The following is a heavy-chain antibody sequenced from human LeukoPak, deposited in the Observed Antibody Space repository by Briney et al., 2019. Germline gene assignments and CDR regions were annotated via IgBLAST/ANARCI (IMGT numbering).Heavy chain of an antibody. V-gene: IGHV3-30*01. J-gene: IGHJ4*02. D-gene: IGHD2-2*01. CDR2: ISYDGTDK. Sequence: GRSLRLSCAVSGFTFSNYAVHWVRQAPGKGLEWVAVISYDGTDKYYADSVKGRFTISRDTSNNTLYLQMNSLRAEDTAVYYCARAGYCTTTTCYYRGIDFWGQGTLVTVSS. CDR3: ARAGYCTTTTCYYRGIDF. CDR1: GFTFSNYA.